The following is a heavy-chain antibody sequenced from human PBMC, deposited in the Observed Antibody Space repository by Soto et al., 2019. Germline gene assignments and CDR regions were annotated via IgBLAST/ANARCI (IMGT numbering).Heavy chain of an antibody. CDR2: ISYDGSNK. Sequence: QVQLVESGGGVVQPGRSLRLSCAASGFTFSSYGMHWVRQAPGKGLEWVAVISYDGSNKYYADSVKGRFTISRDNSKNALYLQMISLRAEDTAVYYCAKDLANCGDYLGGIDYWGQGPLVTVSS. J-gene: IGHJ4*02. D-gene: IGHD4-17*01. CDR1: GFTFSSYG. CDR3: AKDLANCGDYLGGIDY. V-gene: IGHV3-30*18.